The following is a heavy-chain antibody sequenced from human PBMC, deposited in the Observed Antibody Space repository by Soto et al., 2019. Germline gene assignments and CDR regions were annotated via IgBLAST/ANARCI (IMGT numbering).Heavy chain of an antibody. J-gene: IGHJ4*02. CDR2: ISYDGSNK. CDR1: GFTFSSYG. V-gene: IGHV3-30*18. CDR3: AKDLAAAGSIDY. Sequence: QVQLVESGGGVVQPGRSLRLSCAASGFTFSSYGMHWVRQAPGKGLEWVAVISYDGSNKYYADSVKGRFTISRDNSKNTLYLQMNSLRAEDTAMYYCAKDLAAAGSIDYWGQGTLVTVSS. D-gene: IGHD6-13*01.